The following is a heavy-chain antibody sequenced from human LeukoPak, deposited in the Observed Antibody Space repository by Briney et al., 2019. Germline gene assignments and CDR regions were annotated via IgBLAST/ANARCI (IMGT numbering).Heavy chain of an antibody. CDR1: GGSISSGGYY. CDR3: CGYYGWYFDY. V-gene: IGHV4-31*03. J-gene: IGHJ4*02. Sequence: SETLSLTCTVSGGSISSGGYYWSWIRQHPGKGLEWIGYIYYSGSTYYNPSLKSRVTISVDTSKNQFSLKLSSVTAADTAVYYRCGYYGWYFDYWGQGTLVTVSS. CDR2: IYYSGST. D-gene: IGHD3-22*01.